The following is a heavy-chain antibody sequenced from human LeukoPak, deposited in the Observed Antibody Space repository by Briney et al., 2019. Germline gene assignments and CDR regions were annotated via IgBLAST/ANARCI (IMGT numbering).Heavy chain of an antibody. V-gene: IGHV1-69*06. Sequence: ASVKVSCKASGGTFSSYAISWVRQAPGRGLEWMGGIIPIFGTANYAQKFQGRVTITADKSTSTAYMELSSLRSEDTAVYYCARGDYYGSGRRCGMDVWGKGTTVTVSS. J-gene: IGHJ6*04. CDR2: IIPIFGTA. D-gene: IGHD3-10*01. CDR1: GGTFSSYA. CDR3: ARGDYYGSGRRCGMDV.